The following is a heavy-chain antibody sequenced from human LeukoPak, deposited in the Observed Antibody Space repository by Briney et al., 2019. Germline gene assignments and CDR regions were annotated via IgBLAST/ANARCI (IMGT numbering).Heavy chain of an antibody. V-gene: IGHV3-30-3*01. Sequence: GGSLRLSCAASGFTFSSYAMHWVRQAPGKGLEWVAVISYDGSNKYYADSVKGRFTISRDNSKNTLCLQMSSLRAEDTAVYYCAASPGSGWSFGYFDYWGQGTLVTVSS. D-gene: IGHD6-19*01. CDR3: AASPGSGWSFGYFDY. CDR2: ISYDGSNK. CDR1: GFTFSSYA. J-gene: IGHJ4*02.